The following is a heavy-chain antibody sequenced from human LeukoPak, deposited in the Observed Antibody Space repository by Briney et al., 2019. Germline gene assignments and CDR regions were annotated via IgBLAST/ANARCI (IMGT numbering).Heavy chain of an antibody. J-gene: IGHJ6*02. CDR1: GFTFSSYG. D-gene: IGHD3-3*01. CDR3: ARAATIFGPLDV. V-gene: IGHV3-33*01. Sequence: QPGGSLRLSCAASGFTFSSYGMHWVSQAPGKGLEWVAVIWYDGSNKYYADSVKGRFTSLRDNSKNTLYLQMNSLRAEDTAVYYCARAATIFGPLDVWGQGTTVTVSS. CDR2: IWYDGSNK.